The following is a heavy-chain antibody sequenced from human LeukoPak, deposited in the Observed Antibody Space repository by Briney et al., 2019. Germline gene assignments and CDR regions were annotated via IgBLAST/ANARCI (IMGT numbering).Heavy chain of an antibody. CDR1: GFTFSSYA. CDR2: ISGSGGST. V-gene: IGHV3-23*01. J-gene: IGHJ3*02. Sequence: GGSLRLSCAASGFTFSSYAMSWVRQAPGKGLEWGSAISGSGGSTYYADSVKGRFTISRDNSKNTLYVQMNSLRAEDTAVYYCAKETSQYYYDSSGYPGDATFDIWGQGTMVTVSS. CDR3: AKETSQYYYDSSGYPGDATFDI. D-gene: IGHD3-22*01.